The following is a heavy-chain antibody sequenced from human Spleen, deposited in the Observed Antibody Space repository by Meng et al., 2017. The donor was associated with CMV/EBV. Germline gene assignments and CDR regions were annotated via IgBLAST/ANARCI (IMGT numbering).Heavy chain of an antibody. J-gene: IGHJ6*02. V-gene: IGHV3-48*03. CDR3: ARRYDSSGYYRRYYGMDV. D-gene: IGHD3-22*01. Sequence: GESLKISCAASGFTFSSYEMHWVRQAPGKGLEWVSYISGSGSTLYYADSVKGRFTISRDNGKNSLYLQMNSLRAEDTAVYYCARRYDSSGYYRRYYGMDVWGQGTTVTVSS. CDR2: ISGSGSTL. CDR1: GFTFSSYE.